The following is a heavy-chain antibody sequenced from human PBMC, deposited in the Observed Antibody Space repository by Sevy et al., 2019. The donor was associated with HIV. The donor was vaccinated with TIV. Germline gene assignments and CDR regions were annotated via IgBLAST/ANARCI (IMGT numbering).Heavy chain of an antibody. Sequence: GGSLRLSCAASGFAFSTYSMNWVRQAPGKGLEWVSSISGSGSYIYYADSVQGRVPISRDNAKSSLYPQMNSLRAEDTVVYYGVSEAANVRYFDYWGQGTLVTVSS. V-gene: IGHV3-21*01. D-gene: IGHD3-10*02. CDR2: ISGSGSYI. CDR3: VSEAANVRYFDY. J-gene: IGHJ4*02. CDR1: GFAFSTYS.